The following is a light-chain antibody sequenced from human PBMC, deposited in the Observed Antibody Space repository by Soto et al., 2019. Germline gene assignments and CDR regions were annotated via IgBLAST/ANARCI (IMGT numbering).Light chain of an antibody. CDR3: AAWDVSLVV. J-gene: IGLJ2*01. CDR2: SDN. Sequence: QSVLTQPPSASGTPGQRVTISCSGSSSNIGTNTVIWYQQLPGAAPKLLIYSDNQRPSGVPDRFSGSKSGTSASLVISGLQYEDEADYYCAAWDVSLVVFGGGTKLTVL. CDR1: SSNIGTNT. V-gene: IGLV1-44*01.